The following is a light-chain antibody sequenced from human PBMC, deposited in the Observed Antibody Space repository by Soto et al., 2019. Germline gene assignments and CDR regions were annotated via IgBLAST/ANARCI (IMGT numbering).Light chain of an antibody. CDR1: PSVGSN. Sequence: EVVMPQSPPTRSVSPGATATVSFRASPSVGSNLAWYQQKAGQAPSLLIYGASTRATGVPARFSGSGSGTEVTLTISSLQTEDFAVYYCHQYSYWRTFGQGTTVDTK. CDR2: GAS. V-gene: IGKV3-15*01. J-gene: IGKJ1*01. CDR3: HQYSYWRT.